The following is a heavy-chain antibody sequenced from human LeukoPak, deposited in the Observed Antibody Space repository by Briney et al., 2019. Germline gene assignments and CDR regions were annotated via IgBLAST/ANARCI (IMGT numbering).Heavy chain of an antibody. CDR1: GFSINYDW. J-gene: IGHJ3*01. CDR3: VRDQYCASSSCPGAFDL. CDR2: IKSKTDGGTT. Sequence: GGSLRLSCAASGFSINYDWMSWVRQAPGKGLEWVGRIKSKTDGGTTEYAAPVKGRFTISRDDSRNTLYLQMSSLKSEGTAVYYCVRDQYCASSSCPGAFDLWGQGTVVTVSS. D-gene: IGHD2-2*01. V-gene: IGHV3-15*01.